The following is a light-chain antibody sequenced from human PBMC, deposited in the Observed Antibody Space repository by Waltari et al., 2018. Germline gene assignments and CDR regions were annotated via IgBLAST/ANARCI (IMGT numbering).Light chain of an antibody. CDR1: SSDVGIYNL. CDR2: EVS. CDR3: CSYAGSSPAV. J-gene: IGLJ7*01. Sequence: QSALTQPASVSGSPGQSITIPCTGTSSDVGIYNLVSWYQQHPGKAPKLMIYEVSKRPSGVSNRFSGSKSGNTASLTISGLQAEDEADYYCCSYAGSSPAVFGGGTQLTVL. V-gene: IGLV2-23*02.